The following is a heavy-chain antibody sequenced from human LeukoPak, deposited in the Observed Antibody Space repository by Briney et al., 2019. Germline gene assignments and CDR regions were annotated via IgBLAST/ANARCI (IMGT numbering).Heavy chain of an antibody. Sequence: GASVKVSCKASGGTFSSYAISWVRQAPGQGLEWMGRIIPILGIANYAQKFQGRVTITADKSTSTAYMELSSLRSEDTAVYYCARDNAGYSSGWYGNYFDYWGQGTLVAVSS. J-gene: IGHJ4*02. D-gene: IGHD6-19*01. CDR1: GGTFSSYA. CDR2: IIPILGIA. V-gene: IGHV1-69*04. CDR3: ARDNAGYSSGWYGNYFDY.